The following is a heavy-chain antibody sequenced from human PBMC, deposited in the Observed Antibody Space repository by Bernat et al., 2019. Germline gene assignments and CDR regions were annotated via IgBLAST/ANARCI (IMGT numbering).Heavy chain of an antibody. CDR2: ISGSGGSQ. V-gene: IGHV3-23*04. Sequence: EVQLVESGGGLVQPGGSLRLSCAASGFTFSSYAMSWVRQAPGKGLERVSAISGSGGSQYYADSVKGRFTIYRDNSKTTLYLQMNSLRAEDTAVYYCAKVRSQWLVNSWRRAAFDIWGQGTMVTVSS. CDR1: GFTFSSYA. D-gene: IGHD6-19*01. CDR3: AKVRSQWLVNSWRRAAFDI. J-gene: IGHJ3*02.